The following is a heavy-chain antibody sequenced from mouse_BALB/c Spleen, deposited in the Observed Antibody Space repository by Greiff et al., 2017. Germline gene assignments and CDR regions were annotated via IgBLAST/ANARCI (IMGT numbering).Heavy chain of an antibody. CDR2: INPGSGGT. J-gene: IGHJ4*01. CDR3: ARDDGYYYAMDY. D-gene: IGHD2-3*01. Sequence: VQLQQSGAELVRPGTSVKVSCKASGYAFTNYLIEWVKQRPGQGLEWIGVINPGSGGTNYNEKFKGKATLTADKSSSTAYMQLSSLTSDDSAVYFCARDDGYYYAMDYWGQGTSVTVSS. CDR1: GYAFTNYL. V-gene: IGHV1-54*01.